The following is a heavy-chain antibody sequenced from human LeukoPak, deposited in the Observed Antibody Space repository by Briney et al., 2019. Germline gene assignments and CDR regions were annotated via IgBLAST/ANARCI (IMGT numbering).Heavy chain of an antibody. J-gene: IGHJ4*02. CDR3: ASEYCSGGNCYFDS. CDR2: IFPGDSDT. Sequence: ESLKISCKGSEYSFATYWIGWVRQMPGQGLEWMGIIFPGDSDTRYSPSFQGQVTISADKSISTAYLQWSSLKASDTAIYYCASEYCSGGNCYFDSWGQGTLVTVSS. D-gene: IGHD2-15*01. V-gene: IGHV5-51*01. CDR1: EYSFATYW.